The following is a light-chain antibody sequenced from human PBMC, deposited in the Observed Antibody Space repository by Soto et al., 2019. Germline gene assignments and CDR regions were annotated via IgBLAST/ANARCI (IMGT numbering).Light chain of an antibody. CDR2: GAS. V-gene: IGKV3-20*01. J-gene: IGKJ2*01. CDR1: QSVSSSY. CDR3: QQYDSSPYT. Sequence: EIVLTQSPGTLSLSPGERATLSCRASQSVSSSYLAWYQLKPGQAPRLLIYGASSRAIGIPDRFSGSGSGTDFTLTISRLDPEDFAVYYCQQYDSSPYTFGQGTKLEV.